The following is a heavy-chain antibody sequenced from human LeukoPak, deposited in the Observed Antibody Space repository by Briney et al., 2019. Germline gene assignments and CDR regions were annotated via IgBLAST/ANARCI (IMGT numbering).Heavy chain of an antibody. CDR2: INPSGGST. CDR1: GYTFTSYY. V-gene: IGHV1-46*01. J-gene: IGHJ5*02. Sequence: ASVKVSCKASGYTFTSYYMHWVRQDPGQGLEWMGIINPSGGSTSYAQKFQGRVTMTRDTSTSTVYMELSSLRSEDTAVYYCARDALLWFGGNWFDPWGQGTLVTVSS. CDR3: ARDALLWFGGNWFDP. D-gene: IGHD3-10*01.